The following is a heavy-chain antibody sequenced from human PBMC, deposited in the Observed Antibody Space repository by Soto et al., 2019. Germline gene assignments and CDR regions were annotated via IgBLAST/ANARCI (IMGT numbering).Heavy chain of an antibody. J-gene: IGHJ4*02. D-gene: IGHD6-25*01. V-gene: IGHV1-46*01. CDR1: GYIFTTYS. Sequence: QVQLVQSGAEMKRPGASVILSCKASGYIFTTYSIHWVRQTAGQGLEWMAKVDPRDGSTGYAQKFRGRVSMAWYTSTGTVSMEVSSLTSDDTATYYCARVRSSGREFDYWGQGTQVTVSS. CDR3: ARVRSSGREFDY. CDR2: VDPRDGST.